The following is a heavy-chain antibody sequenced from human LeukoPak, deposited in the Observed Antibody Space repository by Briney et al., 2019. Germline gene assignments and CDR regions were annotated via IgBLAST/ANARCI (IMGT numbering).Heavy chain of an antibody. V-gene: IGHV3-30*03. J-gene: IGHJ4*02. CDR3: ASDYTALY. D-gene: IGHD2-21*02. Sequence: GGSLRLSCAASGFTFSSYGMQWVRQAPGKGLEWVAFISYDGSNKYYPDSVKGRFTISRDNSKNTLYLQMNSLRAEDTAVYYCASDYTALYWGQGTLVTVSS. CDR1: GFTFSSYG. CDR2: ISYDGSNK.